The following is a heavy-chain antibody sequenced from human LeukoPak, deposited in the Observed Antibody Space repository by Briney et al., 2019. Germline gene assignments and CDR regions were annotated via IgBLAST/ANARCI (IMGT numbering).Heavy chain of an antibody. CDR1: GGSISSGDYY. CDR2: IYYSGST. CDR3: ARPGYSSGWYDWYFDL. D-gene: IGHD6-19*01. Sequence: SETLSLTCTVYGGSISSGDYYWSWIRQPPGKGLAWIGYIYYSGSTYYNPSLKSRVTISVDTSKNQFSLKLSSVTAADTAVYYCARPGYSSGWYDWYFDLWGRGTLVTVSS. J-gene: IGHJ2*01. V-gene: IGHV4-30-4*01.